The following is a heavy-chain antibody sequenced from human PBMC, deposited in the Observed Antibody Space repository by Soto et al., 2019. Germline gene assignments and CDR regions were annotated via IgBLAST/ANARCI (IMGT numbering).Heavy chain of an antibody. V-gene: IGHV4-4*02. D-gene: IGHD6-13*01. CDR1: GDSISRDKW. CDR2: IHHSGNS. J-gene: IGHJ4*02. CDR3: ARGERQQQRDY. Sequence: QVQLQESGPGLGNPSGTLSLPCAVSGDSISRDKWWSWVRHPPGKGLEWIGEIHHSGNSNYNPPLKSRVIISVDKSKNQFSLKLSSVTDADTAVYYCARGERQQQRDYWGQGTLVTVSS.